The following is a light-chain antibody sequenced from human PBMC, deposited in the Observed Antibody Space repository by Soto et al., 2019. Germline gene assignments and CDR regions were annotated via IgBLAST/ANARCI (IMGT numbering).Light chain of an antibody. CDR2: GNT. CDR1: RSNIGATYG. J-gene: IGLJ2*01. V-gene: IGLV1-40*01. CDR3: QSYDSSLSGSV. Sequence: QSVLTQPPSVSGAPGQRVTISCTGSRSNIGATYGVHWYRQLPGTAPKLLIYGNTNRPSGVPDRVSGSKSGTSASLAITGLQAEDEADYYCQSYDSSLSGSVFGGGTKLTVL.